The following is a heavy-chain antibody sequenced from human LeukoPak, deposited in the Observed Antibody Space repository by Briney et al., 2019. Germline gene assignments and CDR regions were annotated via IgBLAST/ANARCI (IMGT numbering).Heavy chain of an antibody. CDR1: GFTLSSYW. CDR3: AKDTVLWFGELLTFDY. V-gene: IGHV3-7*03. CDR2: IKQDGSEK. D-gene: IGHD3-10*01. Sequence: GGSLRLSCAASGFTLSSYWMSWVRQAPGKGLEWVANIKQDGSEKYYADSVKGRFTISRDNAKNSLYLQMNSLRAEDTALYYCAKDTVLWFGELLTFDYWGQGTLVTVSS. J-gene: IGHJ4*02.